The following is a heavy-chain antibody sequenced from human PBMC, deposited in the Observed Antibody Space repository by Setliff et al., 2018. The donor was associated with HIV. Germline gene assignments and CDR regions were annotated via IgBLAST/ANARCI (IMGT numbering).Heavy chain of an antibody. V-gene: IGHV4-34*01. J-gene: IGHJ6*03. Sequence: SETLSLTCAVYGGSFNDYYWSWIRQPPGKGLEWIGEVNHSGSTSYNPSLKSRVTISVDTSKNQFSLKLSSVTAADTAVYYCARAGGARRYYYYYMDVWGKGTTVTVSS. CDR3: ARAGGARRYYYYYMDV. D-gene: IGHD1-26*01. CDR1: GGSFNDYY. CDR2: VNHSGST.